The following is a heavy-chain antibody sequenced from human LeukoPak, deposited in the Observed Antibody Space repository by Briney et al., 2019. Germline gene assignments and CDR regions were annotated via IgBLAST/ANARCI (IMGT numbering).Heavy chain of an antibody. Sequence: GGSLRLSCAASGFTCASYSMYWVRQAPGKGLEWVSGVTGGADTTYYADSVKGRFTISRDNSKNTLYLQMNSLRAEDTAVYYCAREYCSGGSCYSYYFDYWGQGTLVTVSP. CDR3: AREYCSGGSCYSYYFDY. J-gene: IGHJ4*02. CDR2: VTGGADTT. CDR1: GFTCASYS. D-gene: IGHD2-15*01. V-gene: IGHV3-23*01.